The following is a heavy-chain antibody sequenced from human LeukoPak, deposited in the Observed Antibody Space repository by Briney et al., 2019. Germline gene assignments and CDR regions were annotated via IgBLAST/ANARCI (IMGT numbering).Heavy chain of an antibody. CDR3: ARWRYSSDYGMDV. CDR1: GFTSTNYA. J-gene: IGHJ6*02. V-gene: IGHV3-21*01. CDR2: LIGSSGST. D-gene: IGHD6-25*01. Sequence: GGSLRLSCAASGFTSTNYAMNWVRQAPGKGLEWVSVLIGSSGSTDYADSVKGRFTISRDNAKNSLYLQMNSLRAEDTAVYYCARWRYSSDYGMDVWGQGTTVTVSS.